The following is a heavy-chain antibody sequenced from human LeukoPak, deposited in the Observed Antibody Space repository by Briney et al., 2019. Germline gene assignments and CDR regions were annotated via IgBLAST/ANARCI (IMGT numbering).Heavy chain of an antibody. CDR3: ARYVPVGTGTTRASFDY. D-gene: IGHD1-1*01. V-gene: IGHV4-34*01. CDR1: GGSFSDYD. J-gene: IGHJ4*02. CDR2: INQSGDT. Sequence: SETLSLTCAVYGGSFSDYDWSWIRQPPGKGLVWIGEINQSGDTNCDPSLKSRVSMSIDTSRSQFSLNLKSVTAADTAVYYCARYVPVGTGTTRASFDYWGQGTLVTVSS.